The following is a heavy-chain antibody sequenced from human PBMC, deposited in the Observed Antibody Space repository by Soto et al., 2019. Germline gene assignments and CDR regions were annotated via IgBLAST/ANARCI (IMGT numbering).Heavy chain of an antibody. CDR1: GGSISSSSYY. V-gene: IGHV4-39*01. CDR3: ARHPIQFDYDSSGQHTKYNWFDP. D-gene: IGHD3-22*01. CDR2: IYFSGST. J-gene: IGHJ5*02. Sequence: QLQLQESGPGLVKPSETLSLTCTVSGGSISSSSYYWGWIRQPPGKGLEWIGSIYFSGSTYYNPSLKSRVTISVDTSKNQFSLKLSSVTAADTAVYYCARHPIQFDYDSSGQHTKYNWFDPWGQGTLVTVSS.